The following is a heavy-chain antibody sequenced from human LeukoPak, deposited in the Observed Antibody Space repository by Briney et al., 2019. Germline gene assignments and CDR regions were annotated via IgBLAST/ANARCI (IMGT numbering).Heavy chain of an antibody. CDR1: GFTFSSYW. CDR2: INTDGSST. J-gene: IGHJ4*02. CDR3: TRDPYYYDISGYYPAFDY. Sequence: GGSLRLSCAASGFTFSSYWMHWLRQAPGKGLVWVSRINTDGSSTNYADSVKGRFTISRDNAKNTLYLQMNSLRAEDTAVYYCTRDPYYYDISGYYPAFDYWGQGTLVTVSS. D-gene: IGHD3-22*01. V-gene: IGHV3-74*01.